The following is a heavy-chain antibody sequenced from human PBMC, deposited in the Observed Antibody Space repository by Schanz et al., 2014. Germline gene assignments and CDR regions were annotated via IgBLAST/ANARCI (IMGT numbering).Heavy chain of an antibody. CDR3: ASERGYSYGYGAFDI. CDR2: IYSGGST. J-gene: IGHJ3*02. D-gene: IGHD5-18*01. CDR1: GFTVSDNY. V-gene: IGHV3-53*01. Sequence: ESGGGLIQPGGSLRLSCAASGFTVSDNYMTWVRQAPGKGLEWVSVIYSGGSTYYADSVKGRFTISRDNSKNTLYLQMNSLRAEDTALYYCASERGYSYGYGAFDIWGQGTMVTVSS.